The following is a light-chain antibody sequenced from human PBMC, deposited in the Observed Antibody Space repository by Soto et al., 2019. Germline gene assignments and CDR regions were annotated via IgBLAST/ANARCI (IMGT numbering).Light chain of an antibody. CDR1: QSIRNNY. CDR2: GAF. V-gene: IGKV3-20*01. Sequence: DTVLTQSPDILSLSPGERATLSCRTSQSIRNNYLAWYQQKGGQAPRLLIYGAFNRAGGIPDRFSGSGSGTDFTLTISRLEPEDFAVYYCQQDGGSPRTFGQGTKVEIK. J-gene: IGKJ2*01. CDR3: QQDGGSPRT.